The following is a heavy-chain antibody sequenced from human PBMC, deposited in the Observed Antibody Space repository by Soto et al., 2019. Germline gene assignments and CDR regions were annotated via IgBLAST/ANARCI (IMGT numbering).Heavy chain of an antibody. Sequence: PSETLSLTCAVYGGSFSGYYWSWIRQPPGKGLEWIGEINHSGSTNYNPSLKSRVTISVDTSKNQFSLKLSSVTAADTAVYYCARGSLVQGYYGMDVWGQGTTVTSP. CDR3: ARGSLVQGYYGMDV. CDR2: INHSGST. CDR1: GGSFSGYY. J-gene: IGHJ6*02. V-gene: IGHV4-34*01.